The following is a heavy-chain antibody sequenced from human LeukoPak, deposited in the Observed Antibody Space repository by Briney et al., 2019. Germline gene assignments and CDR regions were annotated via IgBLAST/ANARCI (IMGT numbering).Heavy chain of an antibody. J-gene: IGHJ4*02. V-gene: IGHV3-48*01. D-gene: IGHD3-10*01. CDR1: GLTFSTYA. CDR3: ARVGSWFDY. Sequence: GGSLRLSCAASGLTFSTYAMSWVRQAPGKGLAWVSYISSSSSTIYYADSVKGRFTISRDNAKNSLYLQMNSLRAEDTAVYYCARVGSWFDYWGQGTLVTVSS. CDR2: ISSSSSTI.